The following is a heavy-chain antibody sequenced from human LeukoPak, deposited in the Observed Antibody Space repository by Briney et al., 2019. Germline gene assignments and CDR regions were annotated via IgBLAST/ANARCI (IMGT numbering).Heavy chain of an antibody. D-gene: IGHD6-19*01. J-gene: IGHJ6*03. Sequence: GGSLRLSCAASGFTFSSYWMSWVRQAPGRGLEWVANIKQDGSEKYYVDSVKGRFTISRDNAKNSLYLQMNSLRAEDTAVYYCARGVAGGWAYYYYMDVWGKGTTVTVSS. CDR1: GFTFSSYW. V-gene: IGHV3-7*01. CDR3: ARGVAGGWAYYYYMDV. CDR2: IKQDGSEK.